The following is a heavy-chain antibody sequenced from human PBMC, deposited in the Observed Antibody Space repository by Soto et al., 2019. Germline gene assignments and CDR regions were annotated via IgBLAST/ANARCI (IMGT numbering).Heavy chain of an antibody. J-gene: IGHJ4*02. D-gene: IGHD6-6*01. CDR2: IIPIFGTA. CDR3: AREEYSSSLFDY. V-gene: IGHV1-69*13. Sequence: ASVKVSCKASGGTFSSYAISWVRQAPGQGLEWMGGIIPIFGTANYAQKFQGRVTITADESTSTAYMELSSLRSEDTAVYYCAREEYSSSLFDYWGQGTLVTVSS. CDR1: GGTFSSYA.